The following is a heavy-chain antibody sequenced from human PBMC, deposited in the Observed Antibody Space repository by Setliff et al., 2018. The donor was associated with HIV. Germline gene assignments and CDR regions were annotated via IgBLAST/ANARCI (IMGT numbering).Heavy chain of an antibody. D-gene: IGHD3-22*01. CDR1: GFTFSSFA. J-gene: IGHJ4*02. CDR2: VSGSGTAT. CDR3: AKGLDYVDSSGYSYFRL. V-gene: IGHV3-23*01. Sequence: PGGSLRLSCGASGFTFSSFAMNWVRHAPGKGLEWVSAVSGSGTATEYADSVKGRFTISRDNSKNALYLEMNNLRAEDTAIYYCAKGLDYVDSSGYSYFRLWGQGTLVTVSS.